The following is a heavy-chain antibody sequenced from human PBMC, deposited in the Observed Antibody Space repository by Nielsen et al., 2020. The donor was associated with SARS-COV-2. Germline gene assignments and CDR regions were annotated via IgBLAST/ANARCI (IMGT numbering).Heavy chain of an antibody. CDR2: INAGNGNT. CDR3: ARAILTGYYGFDY. D-gene: IGHD3-9*01. V-gene: IGHV1-3*01. Sequence: ASVKVSCKASGHTFTSYAMHWVRQAPGQRLEWMGWINAGNGNTKYSQKFQGRVTITRDTSASTAYMELSSLRSEDTAVYYCARAILTGYYGFDYWGQGTLVTVSS. J-gene: IGHJ4*02. CDR1: GHTFTSYA.